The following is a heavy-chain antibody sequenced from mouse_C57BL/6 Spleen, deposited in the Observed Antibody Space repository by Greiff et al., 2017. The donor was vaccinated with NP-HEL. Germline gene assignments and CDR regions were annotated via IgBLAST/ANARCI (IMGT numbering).Heavy chain of an antibody. CDR1: GYTFTSYW. V-gene: IGHV1-52*01. J-gene: IGHJ4*01. D-gene: IGHD3-2*02. Sequence: VQLQQSGAELVRPGSSVKLSCKASGYTFTSYWMHWVKQRPIQGLEWIGNIDPSDSETHYNQKFKDKATLTVDKSSSTAYMQLSSLTSEDSAVYYCARDSSGYNYAMDYWGQGTSVTVSS. CDR2: IDPSDSET. CDR3: ARDSSGYNYAMDY.